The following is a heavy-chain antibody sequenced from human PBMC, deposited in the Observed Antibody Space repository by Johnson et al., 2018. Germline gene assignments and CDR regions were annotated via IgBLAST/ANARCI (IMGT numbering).Heavy chain of an antibody. V-gene: IGHV4-61*02. CDR1: GASISSGRHF. Sequence: QVQLQESGPGLVKPSQTLSLTCSVSGASISSGRHFCSWIRQPAGKGLEWIGRIYSSGSTKYNPSLMSRVTISVDTSKNQFSLKLSSVTAADTALYYCATDKRGSYWVPFNIWGQGTMVTVSS. J-gene: IGHJ3*02. CDR3: ATDKRGSYWVPFNI. D-gene: IGHD1-26*01. CDR2: IYSSGST.